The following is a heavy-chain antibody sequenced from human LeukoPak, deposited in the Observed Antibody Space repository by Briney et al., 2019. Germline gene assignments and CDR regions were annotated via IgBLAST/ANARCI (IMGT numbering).Heavy chain of an antibody. V-gene: IGHV4-34*01. Sequence: SETLSLTCAVYGGSFSGYYWSWTRQPPGKGLEWIGEINHSGSTNYNPSLKSRVTISVDTSKNQFSLKLSSVTAADTAVYYCAREGYSSGWYVLRGTHRGPHNWFDPWGQGTLVTVSS. CDR1: GGSFSGYY. D-gene: IGHD6-19*01. CDR3: AREGYSSGWYVLRGTHRGPHNWFDP. J-gene: IGHJ5*02. CDR2: INHSGST.